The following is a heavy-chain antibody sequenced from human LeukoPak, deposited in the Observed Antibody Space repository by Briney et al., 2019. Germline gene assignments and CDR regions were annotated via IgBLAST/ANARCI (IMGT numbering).Heavy chain of an antibody. D-gene: IGHD6-13*01. J-gene: IGHJ5*02. Sequence: SGPTLVKPTHTLTLTCTFSGFSLSTRGVGVGWIRQPPGKALEWLALIYWDDDKRYSPSLKSRLTITKDASKNQVVLTMTNMDPVDTATYYCAHRALVPPHNWFDPWGQGTLVTVSS. CDR2: IYWDDDK. CDR3: AHRALVPPHNWFDP. V-gene: IGHV2-5*02. CDR1: GFSLSTRGVG.